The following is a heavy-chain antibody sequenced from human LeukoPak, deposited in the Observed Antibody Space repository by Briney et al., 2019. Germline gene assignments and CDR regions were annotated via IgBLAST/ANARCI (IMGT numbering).Heavy chain of an antibody. CDR2: IIPILGIA. CDR3: ARSLLYYDILTGPSGY. CDR1: GGTFSSYV. Sequence: SVKVSCKASGGTFSSYVISWVRQAPGQGLEWMGRIIPILGIANYAQKFQGRVTITADKSTSTAYMELSSLRSEDTAVYYCARSLLYYDILTGPSGYWGQGTLVTVSS. D-gene: IGHD3-9*01. J-gene: IGHJ4*02. V-gene: IGHV1-69*04.